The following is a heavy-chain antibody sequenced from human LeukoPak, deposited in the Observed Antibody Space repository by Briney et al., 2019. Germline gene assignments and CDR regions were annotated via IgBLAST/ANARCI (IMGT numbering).Heavy chain of an antibody. CDR3: AKGTKQELLIRYYFDY. J-gene: IGHJ4*02. Sequence: ASVKVSCKASGYTFTSYDINWVRQATGQGLEWMGWMNPNSGNTGYAQKFQGRVTMTRNTSISTAYMELSSLRSEDTAVYYCAKGTKQELLIRYYFDYWGQGTLVTVSS. D-gene: IGHD3-10*01. CDR1: GYTFTSYD. V-gene: IGHV1-8*01. CDR2: MNPNSGNT.